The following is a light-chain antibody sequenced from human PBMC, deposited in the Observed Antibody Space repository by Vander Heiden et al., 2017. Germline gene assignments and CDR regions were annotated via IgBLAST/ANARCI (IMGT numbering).Light chain of an antibody. CDR1: NKDVGGYNY. CDR3: GSYAGLFTWT. V-gene: IGLV2-11*01. Sequence: QSALTQPRSVSGSLGQSVTISCSGTNKDVGGYNYVSGYQQLPGKASKLIIFDVSERPSGVPDRFSGSKSANTASLTILRLQAEDEAEYDCGSYAGLFTWTFGEGTRLTV. J-gene: IGLJ2*01. CDR2: DVS.